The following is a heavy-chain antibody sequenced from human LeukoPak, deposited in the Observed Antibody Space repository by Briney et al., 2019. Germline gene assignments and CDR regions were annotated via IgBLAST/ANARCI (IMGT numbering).Heavy chain of an antibody. J-gene: IGHJ4*02. Sequence: ASVKVSCKASGYTFTSYGISWVRQAPGKGLEWVSNVSGSGRGENTYYADSVKGRFTISRDNSKNTLILQMNSLRAEDTAVYYCAKSGYNRFDYWGQGILVTVSS. V-gene: IGHV3-23*01. CDR2: VSGSGRGENT. CDR3: AKSGYNRFDY. D-gene: IGHD5-24*01. CDR1: GYTFTSYG.